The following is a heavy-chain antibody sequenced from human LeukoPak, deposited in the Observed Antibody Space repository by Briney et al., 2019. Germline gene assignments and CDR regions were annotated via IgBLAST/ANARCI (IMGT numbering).Heavy chain of an antibody. J-gene: IGHJ4*02. CDR1: GGSISSGGYY. V-gene: IGHV4-31*03. D-gene: IGHD5-24*01. CDR2: IYYSGST. Sequence: NPSETLSLTCTVSGGSISSGGYYWSWIRQHPGKGLEWIGYIYYSGSTYYNPSLKSRVTISVDTSKNQFSLKLSSVTAADTAVYYCARTREMATIKYYFDYWGQGTLVTVSS. CDR3: ARTREMATIKYYFDY.